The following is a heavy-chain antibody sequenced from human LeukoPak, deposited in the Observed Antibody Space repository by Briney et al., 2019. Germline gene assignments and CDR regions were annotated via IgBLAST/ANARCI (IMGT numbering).Heavy chain of an antibody. Sequence: RPGGSLRLSCVASGFTFDDSGMRWARQVPGKGLEWVSGVNWSGAITSYADSVKGRFTISRDNAKNSLYLEMKSLRVEDTAFYYCGVGSDYNIPRYGLYWGQGTLVTVSS. J-gene: IGHJ4*02. CDR1: GFTFDDSG. V-gene: IGHV3-20*04. CDR2: VNWSGAIT. CDR3: GVGSDYNIPRYGLY. D-gene: IGHD4-11*01.